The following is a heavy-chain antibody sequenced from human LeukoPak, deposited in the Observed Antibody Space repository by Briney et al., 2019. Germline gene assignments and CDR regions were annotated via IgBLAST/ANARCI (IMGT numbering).Heavy chain of an antibody. J-gene: IGHJ4*02. V-gene: IGHV3-21*01. CDR1: GFTFSSYS. CDR3: ARDRPYDY. CDR2: ISGSSTYI. Sequence: GGSVRLSCAASGFTFSSYSMTWVRQAPGKGLEWVSFISGSSTYINYADAVKGRFTISRDNAKNSLYLQMNSLRAEDTAVYYCARDRPYDYWGQGTLVTVSS.